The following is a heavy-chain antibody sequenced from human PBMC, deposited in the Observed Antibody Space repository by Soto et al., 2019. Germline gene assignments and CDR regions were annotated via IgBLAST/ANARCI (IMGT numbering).Heavy chain of an antibody. Sequence: QVQLVQSGAEVKKPGASVKVSCKASGYTFTSHDINWVRQATGQGLEWMGWMNPNSGNTGYAQKFQGRVTMTRNTSLTTAYMELTSLRSENTAVYYCARDYGDYRAYWYFDLWSRGSLVTFSS. CDR1: GYTFTSHD. CDR3: ARDYGDYRAYWYFDL. CDR2: MNPNSGNT. V-gene: IGHV1-8*01. D-gene: IGHD4-17*01. J-gene: IGHJ2*01.